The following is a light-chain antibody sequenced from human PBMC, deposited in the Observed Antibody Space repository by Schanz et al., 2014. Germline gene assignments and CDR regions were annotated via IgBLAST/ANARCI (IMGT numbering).Light chain of an antibody. CDR1: QSVSSSY. V-gene: IGKV3-20*01. J-gene: IGKJ3*01. CDR3: QHYGSPPLT. CDR2: GAS. Sequence: EIVMTQSPGTLSVSPGERATLSCRASQSVSSSYLAWYQQKPGQAPRLLIYGASSRATGIPDRFSGSGSGTDFTLTISRLEPEDSAVYYCQHYGSPPLTFGPGTTVDIK.